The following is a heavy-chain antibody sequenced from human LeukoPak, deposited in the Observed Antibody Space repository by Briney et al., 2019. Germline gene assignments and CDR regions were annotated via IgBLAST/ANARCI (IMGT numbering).Heavy chain of an antibody. V-gene: IGHV3-21*01. CDR2: ISSSRNYI. CDR1: GFTFNSYS. J-gene: IGHJ4*02. D-gene: IGHD6-19*01. CDR3: ARDRSSGWYIFDY. Sequence: PGGSLRLSCAASGFTFNSYSMNWVRQAPGKGLEWVSSISSSRNYIYYADSVKGRFTISRDNANNSLYLQMNTLRAEDTAVYYCARDRSSGWYIFDYWGQGTLVTVSS.